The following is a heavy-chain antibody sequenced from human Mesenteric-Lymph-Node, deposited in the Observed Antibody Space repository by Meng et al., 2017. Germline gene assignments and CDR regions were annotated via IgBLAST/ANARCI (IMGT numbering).Heavy chain of an antibody. V-gene: IGHV4-4*02. CDR3: ASLKDYDGRGYYYFES. D-gene: IGHD3-22*01. CDR1: GASIISSY. J-gene: IGHJ4*02. Sequence: VQRQESRPGLVKASGPLSLTCAVSGASIISSYGGWIRLPPGKGLEWIGEVYLGGTIHHHPSLQSRVTISLDKAKDHLSLKLASVTAADTAVYYCASLKDYDGRGYYYFESWGQGTLVTVSS. CDR2: VYLGGTI.